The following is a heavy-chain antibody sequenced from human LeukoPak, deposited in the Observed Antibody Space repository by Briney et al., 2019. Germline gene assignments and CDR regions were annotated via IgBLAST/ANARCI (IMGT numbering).Heavy chain of an antibody. J-gene: IGHJ4*02. Sequence: GGSLRLSCAASGFTFSDYYMSWIRQAPGKGLEWVSYISSSGSTIYYADSVKGRFTISRDNAKNSLYLQMNSLRAEGTAVYYCARDSSKKVAPAATSLIAARWGQGTLVTVSS. D-gene: IGHD2-2*01. V-gene: IGHV3-11*04. CDR2: ISSSGSTI. CDR3: ARDSSKKVAPAATSLIAAR. CDR1: GFTFSDYY.